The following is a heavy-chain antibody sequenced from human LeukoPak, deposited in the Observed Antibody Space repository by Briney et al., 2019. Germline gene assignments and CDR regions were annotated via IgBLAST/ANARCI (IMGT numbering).Heavy chain of an antibody. J-gene: IGHJ2*01. V-gene: IGHV2-5*02. CDR2: IYWDGDQ. CDR3: AHSPSDSYKNGGRWYFDL. D-gene: IGHD5-24*01. CDR1: GPSLTTGGVG. Sequence: SGPTLVKPTQTLTLPCTFSGPSLTTGGVGVGWIRQPPGKSLGWLPLIYWDGDQRYSPSLKDRLTVTKDTSKNQVFLYMANMDPVDTGTYFCAHSPSDSYKNGGRWYFDLWGRGTPVIVSS.